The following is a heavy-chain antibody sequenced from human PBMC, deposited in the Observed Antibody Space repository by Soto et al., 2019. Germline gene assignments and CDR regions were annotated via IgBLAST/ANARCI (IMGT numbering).Heavy chain of an antibody. Sequence: QVQLQESGPGLVKPSGTLSLTCAVSSGSISSSNWWSWVRQPPGKELEWIGEIYHSGSTNYNPSLKSRVTISVDKSKNQFSLKLSSVTAADTAVYYCARHMYSSSWYIRVGGWFDPWGQGTLVTVSS. CDR2: IYHSGST. CDR3: ARHMYSSSWYIRVGGWFDP. CDR1: SGSISSSNW. J-gene: IGHJ5*02. D-gene: IGHD6-13*01. V-gene: IGHV4-4*02.